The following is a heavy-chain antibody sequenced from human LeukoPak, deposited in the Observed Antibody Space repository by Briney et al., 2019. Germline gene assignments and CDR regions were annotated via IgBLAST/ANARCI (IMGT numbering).Heavy chain of an antibody. V-gene: IGHV3-23*01. CDR3: ARHDFWSGYWGDYYYYYMDV. CDR1: GFTFSSYA. J-gene: IGHJ6*03. CDR2: ISGSGGST. D-gene: IGHD3-3*01. Sequence: GGSLRLSCAASGFTFSSYAMSWVRQAPGKGLEWVSAISGSGGSTYYADSVKGRFTISRDNSKNTLYLQMNSLRAEDTAVYYCARHDFWSGYWGDYYYYYMDVWGKGTTVTVSS.